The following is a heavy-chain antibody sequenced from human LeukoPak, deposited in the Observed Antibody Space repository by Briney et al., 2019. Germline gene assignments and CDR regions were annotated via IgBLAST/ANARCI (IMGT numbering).Heavy chain of an antibody. Sequence: GGSLRLSCAASGFTFDDYAMHWVRQAPGKGLEWVSLISWDGGSTYYADSVKGRFTISRDNSKNSLHLQMNSLRAEDTALYYCAKDNRSRYSSSWKNWFDPWGQGTLVTVSS. CDR1: GFTFDDYA. CDR2: ISWDGGST. CDR3: AKDNRSRYSSSWKNWFDP. V-gene: IGHV3-43D*04. J-gene: IGHJ5*02. D-gene: IGHD6-13*01.